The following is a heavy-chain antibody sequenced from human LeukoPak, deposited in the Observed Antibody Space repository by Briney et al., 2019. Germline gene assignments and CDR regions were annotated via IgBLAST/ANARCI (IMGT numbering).Heavy chain of an antibody. CDR1: GYTFTSNG. D-gene: IGHD1-7*01. V-gene: IGHV1-18*01. Sequence: ASVKVSCKASGYTFTSNGISWVRQAPGQGLEWMGWISAYNGHTNYAQKFRDRVTMSTDTSTGTAYLDVRSLTSDDTAVYYCARDHSNWNYAPDFWGQGTLVIVSS. CDR2: ISAYNGHT. J-gene: IGHJ4*02. CDR3: ARDHSNWNYAPDF.